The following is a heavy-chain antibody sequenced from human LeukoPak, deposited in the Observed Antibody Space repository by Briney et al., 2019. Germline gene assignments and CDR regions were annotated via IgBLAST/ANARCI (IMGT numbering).Heavy chain of an antibody. Sequence: PGGSLRLSCAASGFTLSSYSMNWVRQAPGKGLEWVSSISSSSSYIYYADSVKGRFTISRDNAKNSLYLQMNSLRAEDTAVYYCARRSCSSTSCYPTYYYGMDVWGQGTTVTVSS. CDR3: ARRSCSSTSCYPTYYYGMDV. CDR1: GFTLSSYS. D-gene: IGHD2-2*01. CDR2: ISSSSSYI. V-gene: IGHV3-21*01. J-gene: IGHJ6*02.